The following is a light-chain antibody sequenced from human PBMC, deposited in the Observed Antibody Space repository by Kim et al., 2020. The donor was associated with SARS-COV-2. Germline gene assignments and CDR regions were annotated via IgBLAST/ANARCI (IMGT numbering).Light chain of an antibody. Sequence: GTTYTVSGTRRHASVASNYVQWYKQRPGSAPTLVIYEDDQSPSGVPDRFSGSIDSSSNSASLTISGLKTEDEADYYCQSYDSSNVVFGGGTKLTVL. CDR1: HASVASNY. CDR3: QSYDSSNVV. J-gene: IGLJ2*01. V-gene: IGLV6-57*03. CDR2: EDD.